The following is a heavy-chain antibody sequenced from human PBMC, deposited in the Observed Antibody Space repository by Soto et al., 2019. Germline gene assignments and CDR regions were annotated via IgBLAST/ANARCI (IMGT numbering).Heavy chain of an antibody. Sequence: QVQLQESGPGLVKPSETLSLTCTVSGASISSYHWSWIRQTPGKGLEWIGYIYYSGSANYNPSLKCRVTFSVDTSKTQVPLKLSSVTAADTGVYYCAAAVPAEYVFPYYYMDVWGKGTTVTVSS. CDR3: AAAVPAEYVFPYYYMDV. J-gene: IGHJ6*03. CDR1: GASISSYH. D-gene: IGHD3-16*01. V-gene: IGHV4-59*01. CDR2: IYYSGSA.